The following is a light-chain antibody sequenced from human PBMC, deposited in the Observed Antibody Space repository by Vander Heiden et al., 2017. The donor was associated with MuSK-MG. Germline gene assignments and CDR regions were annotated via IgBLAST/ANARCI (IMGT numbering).Light chain of an antibody. CDR2: QDS. J-gene: IGLJ2*01. CDR3: QAWDSSLVG. V-gene: IGLV3-1*01. Sequence: SYELTQPPSVSVSPGQTASITCSGDKLGDKYACWYQQKPGQSPVLVIYQDSKRPSGIPERFSGSNSGNTATLTISGTQAMDEADYYCQAWDSSLVGCGGGTKLTVL. CDR1: KLGDKY.